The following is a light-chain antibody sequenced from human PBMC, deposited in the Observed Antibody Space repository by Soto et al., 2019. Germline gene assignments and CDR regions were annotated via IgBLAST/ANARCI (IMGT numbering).Light chain of an antibody. V-gene: IGLV2-8*01. CDR2: EVS. Sequence: QSALTQPPSAAGSPGQSVTISCTGTSTDVGGDNYVSWYQQYPGKAPKLMIDEVSKRPSGVPDRFSGSKSGNTASLTVSVLQAEDEADYYCSSSGGRYNYVFGTGTKVTVL. CDR3: SSSGGRYNYV. J-gene: IGLJ1*01. CDR1: STDVGGDNY.